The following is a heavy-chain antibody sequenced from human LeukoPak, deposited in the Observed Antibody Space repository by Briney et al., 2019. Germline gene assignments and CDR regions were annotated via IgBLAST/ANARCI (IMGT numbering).Heavy chain of an antibody. V-gene: IGHV4-39*07. CDR1: GGSISSSSYY. Sequence: PSETLSLTCTVSGGSISSSSYYWGGIRQPPGKGLEWIGSIYYSGSTYYNRSLKSRVTISVDTSKNQFSLKLSSVTAADTAVYYCARSLPNYYYYMDVWGKGTTVTVSS. CDR2: IYYSGST. CDR3: ARSLPNYYYYMDV. J-gene: IGHJ6*03.